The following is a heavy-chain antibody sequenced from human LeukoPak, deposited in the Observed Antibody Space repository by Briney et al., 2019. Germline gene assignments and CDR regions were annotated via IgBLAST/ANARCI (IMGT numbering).Heavy chain of an antibody. J-gene: IGHJ4*02. CDR2: ISNSGST. CDR3: ARVGDFYASLGYPIDY. Sequence: SETLSLTCTVSGGSISSGDYFWDWIRQPPGKGLEWIGYISNSGSTYYNPSLKSRVTTSVDTSKNQFSLKMSSVTAADTAVYYCARVGDFYASLGYPIDYWGRGTLVTVSS. V-gene: IGHV4-30-4*01. CDR1: GGSISSGDYF. D-gene: IGHD3-22*01.